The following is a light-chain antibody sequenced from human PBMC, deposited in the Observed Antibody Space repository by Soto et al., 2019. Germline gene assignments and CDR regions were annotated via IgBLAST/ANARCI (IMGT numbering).Light chain of an antibody. J-gene: IGKJ2*01. CDR3: QQYDSLLYT. V-gene: IGKV3-20*01. Sequence: EIVLTQSPGTLSLSPGERATLSCRASQSVSSTYVAWYQQKPGQAPRLIIYGASSRATGIPDRFSGSGSGTDFTLSISRLEPEDVAVYYCQQYDSLLYTFGQGTKLEIK. CDR2: GAS. CDR1: QSVSSTY.